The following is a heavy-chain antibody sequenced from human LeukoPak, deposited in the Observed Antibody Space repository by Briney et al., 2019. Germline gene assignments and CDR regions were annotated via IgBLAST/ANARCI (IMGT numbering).Heavy chain of an antibody. Sequence: SETLSLTCTVPGGSISSYYWSWIRQPPGKGLEWIGYIYYSGSTNYNPSLKSRVTISVDTSKNQFSLKLSSVTAADTAVYYCAKGSGGSCCPYYWGQGTLVTVSS. CDR1: GGSISSYY. V-gene: IGHV4-59*01. D-gene: IGHD2-15*01. CDR2: IYYSGST. CDR3: AKGSGGSCCPYY. J-gene: IGHJ4*02.